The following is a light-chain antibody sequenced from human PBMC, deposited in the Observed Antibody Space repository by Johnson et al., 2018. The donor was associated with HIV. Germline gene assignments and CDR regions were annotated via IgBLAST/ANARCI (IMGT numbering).Light chain of an antibody. CDR1: SSNIGNNY. CDR3: GTWDSSLSWLYG. V-gene: IGLV1-51*02. J-gene: IGLJ1*01. CDR2: ENN. Sequence: QPVLTQPPSVSAAPGQKVTISCSGSSSNIGNNYVSWYQQLPGTAPKLLIYENNKRPSGIPDRFSGSKSGTSATLGITGLQTGDEADYYCGTWDSSLSWLYGVGTGTKVTVL.